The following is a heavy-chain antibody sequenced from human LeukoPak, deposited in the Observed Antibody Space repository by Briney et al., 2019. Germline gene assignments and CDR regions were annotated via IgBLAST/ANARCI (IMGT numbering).Heavy chain of an antibody. D-gene: IGHD6-13*01. J-gene: IGHJ1*01. Sequence: GGSLRLSCAASGFTFSSYSMNWVRQAPGKGLEWVSSISSSSSYIYYADSVKGRFTISRDNAKNSLYLQMNSLRAEDTAVYYCARVPPRYSSSWYEYFQHWGQGTLVTVSS. CDR1: GFTFSSYS. V-gene: IGHV3-21*01. CDR2: ISSSSSYI. CDR3: ARVPPRYSSSWYEYFQH.